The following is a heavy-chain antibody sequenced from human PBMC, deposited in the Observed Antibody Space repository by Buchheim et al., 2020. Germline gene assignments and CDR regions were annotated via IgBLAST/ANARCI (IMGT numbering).Heavy chain of an antibody. CDR1: GFTFSSYS. Sequence: EVQLAESGGGLVQPGGSLRLSCAASGFTFSSYSLNWVRQAPGKGLEWVSYISSSSSTIYYANSVKGRFTISRDNAKHSLYLQMNSLRAEDTAVYYCASPTYYYYYNMDVWGQGTT. V-gene: IGHV3-48*01. D-gene: IGHD4-17*01. CDR3: ASPTYYYYYNMDV. J-gene: IGHJ6*02. CDR2: ISSSSSTI.